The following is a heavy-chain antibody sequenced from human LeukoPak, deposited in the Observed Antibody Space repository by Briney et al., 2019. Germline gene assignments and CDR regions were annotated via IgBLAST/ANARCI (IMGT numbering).Heavy chain of an antibody. Sequence: QPGGSLRLSCAASGFTFSSYAMSWVRQAPGKGLEWVSAISGSGGSTYYADSVKGRFTISRDNSKNTLYLQMNSLRAEDTAVYYCAKDDARGYYLSRVYYFDYWGQGTLVTVSS. CDR1: GFTFSSYA. V-gene: IGHV3-23*01. CDR3: AKDDARGYYLSRVYYFDY. D-gene: IGHD3-22*01. CDR2: ISGSGGST. J-gene: IGHJ4*02.